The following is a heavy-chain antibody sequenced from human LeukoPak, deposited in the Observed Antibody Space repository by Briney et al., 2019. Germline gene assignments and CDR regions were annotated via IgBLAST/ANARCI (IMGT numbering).Heavy chain of an antibody. CDR1: GGSISSYY. CDR2: IYHSGSPNSGTT. CDR3: ARHGGATFGY. J-gene: IGHJ4*02. V-gene: IGHV4-59*08. D-gene: IGHD2-15*01. Sequence: PSETLSLTCNVSGGSISSYYWSWIRQPPGKGLEWIGYIYHSGSPNSGTTDYNPSLKSRVTISVDTSKNQFSLKLSSVTAADTAMYYCARHGGATFGYWGQGTLVTVSS.